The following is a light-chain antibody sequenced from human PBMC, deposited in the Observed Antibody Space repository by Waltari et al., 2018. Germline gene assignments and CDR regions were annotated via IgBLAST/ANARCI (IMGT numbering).Light chain of an antibody. V-gene: IGLV3-1*01. CDR1: KLGDKY. Sequence: SYEVTQPPSVSVSPGQTATITCSGDKLGDKYTFWYQQKSGQSPVLVIYEDRKRPSGIPDRFSASNSGNTVTLTITGTQATDEADYHCQAWDDTTAWVFGGGTKLTVL. CDR2: EDR. J-gene: IGLJ3*02. CDR3: QAWDDTTAWV.